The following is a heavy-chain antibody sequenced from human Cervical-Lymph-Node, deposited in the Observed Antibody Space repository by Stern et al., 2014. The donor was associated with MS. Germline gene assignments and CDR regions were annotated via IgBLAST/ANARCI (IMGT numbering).Heavy chain of an antibody. CDR1: GFTFSTYG. V-gene: IGHV3-30*18. CDR3: AKDRGSGWSLDY. J-gene: IGHJ4*02. D-gene: IGHD6-19*01. CDR2: ISHDGSKK. Sequence: VQLVESGGGVVQPGRSLRLSCAGSGFTFSTYGMHWVRQAPGKVLEWVALISHDGSKKYYVDSVKVRFTISRDNSKNTMYVHMNSLRDEDTAVYYCAKDRGSGWSLDYWGQGTLVIVSS.